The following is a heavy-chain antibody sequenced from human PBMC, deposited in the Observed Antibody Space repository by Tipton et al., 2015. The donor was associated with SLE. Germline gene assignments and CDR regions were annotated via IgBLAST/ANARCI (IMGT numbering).Heavy chain of an antibody. CDR3: ARSLLTYTRSPHFFDF. CDR2: ISNRGST. CDR1: GYSISSGYY. D-gene: IGHD1-26*01. Sequence: TLSLTCTVSGYSISSGYYWGWIRQFPGMGLEWIGFISNRGSTDYNPSLKTRVTISVDTSKNDFSLRLTSVTAADTAVYYCARSLLTYTRSPHFFDFWGQGTLVTVSS. J-gene: IGHJ4*02. V-gene: IGHV4-38-2*02.